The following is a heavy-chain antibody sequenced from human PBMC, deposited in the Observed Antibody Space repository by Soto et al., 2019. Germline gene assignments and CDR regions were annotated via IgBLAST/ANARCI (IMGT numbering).Heavy chain of an antibody. Sequence: SETLSLTCTVSGGSINSEGYYWSWFRQLPGKGLEWIGDIYYSGTTYHNPSLRSRLTISGDASKNQFSLKLSSVTAADTALYYCARGRGYSYGPYYFDYWGQGTLVTV. CDR2: IYYSGTT. CDR1: GGSINSEGYY. J-gene: IGHJ4*02. CDR3: ARGRGYSYGPYYFDY. D-gene: IGHD5-18*01. V-gene: IGHV4-31*03.